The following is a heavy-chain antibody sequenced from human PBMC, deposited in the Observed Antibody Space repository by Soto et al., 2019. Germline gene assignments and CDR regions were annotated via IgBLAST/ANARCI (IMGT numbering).Heavy chain of an antibody. CDR2: ISSSSSYI. D-gene: IGHD6-19*01. V-gene: IGHV3-21*01. Sequence: LGGSLRLSCAASGFTFSSYSMNWVRQAPGKGLEWVSSISSSSSYIYYADSVKGRFTISRDNAKNSLYLQMNSLRAEDTAVYYCARDDPSYSSGWYFAPIDYWGQGTLVTVSS. CDR1: GFTFSSYS. J-gene: IGHJ4*02. CDR3: ARDDPSYSSGWYFAPIDY.